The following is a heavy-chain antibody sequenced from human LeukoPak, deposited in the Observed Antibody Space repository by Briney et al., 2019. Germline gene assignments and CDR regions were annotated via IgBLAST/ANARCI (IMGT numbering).Heavy chain of an antibody. CDR2: IIPIFGTA. CDR3: ARAEVIGSGSFYYYYGMDV. Sequence: SVKVSCTASGGTFSSYAISWVRQAPGQGLEWMGGIIPIFGTANYAQKFQGRVTITADESTSTAYMELSSLRSEDTAVYYCARAEVIGSGSFYYYYGMDVWGQGTTVTVSS. CDR1: GGTFSSYA. J-gene: IGHJ6*02. V-gene: IGHV1-69*01. D-gene: IGHD3-10*01.